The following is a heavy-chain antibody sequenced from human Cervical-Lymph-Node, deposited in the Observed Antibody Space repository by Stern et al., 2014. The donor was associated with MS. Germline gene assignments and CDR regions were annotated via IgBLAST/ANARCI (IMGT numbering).Heavy chain of an antibody. D-gene: IGHD1-26*01. CDR1: GGSMTSGDYY. CDR2: IDNSGKT. CDR3: ARALLWPTIVFDF. J-gene: IGHJ4*02. V-gene: IGHV4-31*03. Sequence: QVQLQESGPGLVRPSQTLSLTCSVSGGSMTSGDYYWTWIRQHPGKGLEWIAYIDNSGKTYSNPSLKSRIMMSVDTSKKQFSLNLGSATAADTAVYYCARALLWPTIVFDFWGQGALVTVSS.